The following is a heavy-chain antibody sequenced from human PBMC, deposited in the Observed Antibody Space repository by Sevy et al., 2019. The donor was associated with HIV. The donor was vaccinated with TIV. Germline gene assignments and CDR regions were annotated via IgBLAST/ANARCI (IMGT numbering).Heavy chain of an antibody. V-gene: IGHV4-34*01. CDR1: GGSFSGYY. CDR2: INHSGST. J-gene: IGHJ4*02. CDR3: ARGGYYYDSSGYRRIFDY. D-gene: IGHD3-22*01. Sequence: SETLSLTCAVYGGSFSGYYWSWIRQPPGKGLEWIGEINHSGSTNYNPSLKSRVTISVDTSKNQFSLKLSSVTAADTAVSYCARGGYYYDSSGYRRIFDYWGQGTLVTVSS.